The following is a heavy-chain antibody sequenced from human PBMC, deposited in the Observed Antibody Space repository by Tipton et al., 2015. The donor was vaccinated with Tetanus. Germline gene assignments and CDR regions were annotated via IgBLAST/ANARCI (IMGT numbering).Heavy chain of an antibody. J-gene: IGHJ4*02. Sequence: LRLSCTVSGGSVSSGSYYWSWIRQPPGKGLEWIGYIYYSGSTNYNPSLKSRVTISVDTSKNQFSLKLSSVTAADTAVYYCARAGGGSWGNFDYWGQGTLVTVSS. V-gene: IGHV4-61*01. CDR3: ARAGGGSWGNFDY. D-gene: IGHD6-13*01. CDR2: IYYSGST. CDR1: GGSVSSGSYY.